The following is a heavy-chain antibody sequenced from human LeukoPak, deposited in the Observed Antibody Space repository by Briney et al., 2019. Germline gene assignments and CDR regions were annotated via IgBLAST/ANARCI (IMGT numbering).Heavy chain of an antibody. CDR3: AKRGYDTSGYYGYFDY. CDR2: ISGSGGST. D-gene: IGHD3-22*01. Sequence: GGSLRLSCAASGFTFSNYAVSWVRQAPGKGLEWVSVISGSGGSTYYADSVQGRFTISRDNSNNTLYLQMNSLRAEDTAVYYCAKRGYDTSGYYGYFDYWAQGTLVTVSS. J-gene: IGHJ4*02. V-gene: IGHV3-23*01. CDR1: GFTFSNYA.